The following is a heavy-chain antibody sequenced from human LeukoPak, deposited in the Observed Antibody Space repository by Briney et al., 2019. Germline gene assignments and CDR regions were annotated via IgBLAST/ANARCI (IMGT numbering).Heavy chain of an antibody. V-gene: IGHV1-18*01. CDR1: GYTFTSYG. D-gene: IGHD2-2*01. CDR2: ISAYNGNT. Sequence: ASVKVSCKASGYTFTSYGISWVRQAPGQGLEWMGWISAYNGNTNYAQKLQGRVTMTTDTSTSTAYMELRSLRSDDTAVYYCATSWPIVVVPAAKPAFDIWGQGTMVTVSS. CDR3: ATSWPIVVVPAAKPAFDI. J-gene: IGHJ3*02.